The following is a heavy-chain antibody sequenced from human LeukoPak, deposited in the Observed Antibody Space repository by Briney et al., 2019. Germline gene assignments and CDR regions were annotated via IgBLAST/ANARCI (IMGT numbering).Heavy chain of an antibody. V-gene: IGHV4-4*07. CDR3: ARDRHGNRVSDYFDF. Sequence: PSETLSLSCTGSGGSISDYYWSWIRQPAGKGLEWIGRIYSDGSTNYNPSFSSRVTMSVDTSKNQFSLNLDSVTAADTAVYYCARDRHGNRVSDYFDFWGQGALVTVSS. CDR2: IYSDGST. CDR1: GGSISDYY. D-gene: IGHD1-14*01. J-gene: IGHJ4*02.